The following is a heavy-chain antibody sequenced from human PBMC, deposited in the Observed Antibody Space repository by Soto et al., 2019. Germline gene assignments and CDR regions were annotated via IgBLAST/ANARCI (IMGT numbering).Heavy chain of an antibody. CDR3: ARASSTVTTKPAFDI. J-gene: IGHJ3*02. CDR2: IYYSGST. Sequence: PSETLSLTCTVSGGSISSGDYYWSWIRQPPGKGLEWIGYIYYSGSTYYNPSLKSRVTISVDTSKNQFSLKLSSVTAADTAVYYCARASSTVTTKPAFDIWGQGTMVTVS. V-gene: IGHV4-30-4*01. CDR1: GGSISSGDYY. D-gene: IGHD4-17*01.